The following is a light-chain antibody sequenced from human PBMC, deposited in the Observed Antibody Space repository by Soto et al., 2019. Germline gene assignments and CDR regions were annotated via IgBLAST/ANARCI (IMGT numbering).Light chain of an antibody. Sequence: DIQMTQSPSSLSASVGDRVTITCRASQGISSYLAWYQQKPGKAPKLLIYAASTLQSGVPSRFSGSGSGTEFTLTIGSLQSDDFAVYYCQQYNNWPRTFGQGTKVDIK. CDR1: QGISSY. J-gene: IGKJ2*01. CDR3: QQYNNWPRT. CDR2: AAS. V-gene: IGKV1-9*01.